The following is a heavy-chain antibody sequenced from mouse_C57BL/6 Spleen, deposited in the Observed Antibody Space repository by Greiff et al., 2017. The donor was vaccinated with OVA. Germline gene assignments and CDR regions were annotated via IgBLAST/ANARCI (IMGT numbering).Heavy chain of an antibody. J-gene: IGHJ2*01. D-gene: IGHD2-4*01. CDR1: GYAFSSSW. Sequence: QVQLQQSGPELVKPGASVKISCKASGYAFSSSWMNWVKQRPGKGLEWIGRIYPGDGGTNYNGKFKGKATLTADKSSSTAYMQLSSLTSEDSAVYFCARDGLRQGYWGQGTTLTVSS. CDR3: ARDGLRQGY. V-gene: IGHV1-82*01. CDR2: IYPGDGGT.